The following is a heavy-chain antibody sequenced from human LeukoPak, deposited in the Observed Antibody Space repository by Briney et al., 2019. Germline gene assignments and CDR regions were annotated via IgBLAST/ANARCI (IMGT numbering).Heavy chain of an antibody. CDR1: GFPFIEYS. Sequence: GGSLRLSCTASGFPFIEYSMNWVRQAPGQGLEWISYIGIDSGNTKYAHSVRGRFTISADKAKNSLYLQMNSLRVEDTAVYYCARDHNYAVDHWGQGTLVSVAS. CDR2: IGIDSGNT. J-gene: IGHJ4*02. D-gene: IGHD1-1*01. CDR3: ARDHNYAVDH. V-gene: IGHV3-48*01.